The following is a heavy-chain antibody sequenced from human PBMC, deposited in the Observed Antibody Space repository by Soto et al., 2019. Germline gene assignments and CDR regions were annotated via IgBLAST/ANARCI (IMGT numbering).Heavy chain of an antibody. J-gene: IGHJ6*02. CDR1: GLIFSSNS. CDR3: AAAQVICLQCRRAYGSDV. Sequence: GGSLRLPCAASGLIFSSNSLNWVRQAPGKGLEWVSSISSTSSHIYYADSEKGRLTISRHNAKNSLYLHMDSLRAEDTALYYCAAAQVICLQCRRAYGSDVWCQGTTLTVSS. CDR2: ISSTSSHI. D-gene: IGHD2-21*01. V-gene: IGHV3-21*01.